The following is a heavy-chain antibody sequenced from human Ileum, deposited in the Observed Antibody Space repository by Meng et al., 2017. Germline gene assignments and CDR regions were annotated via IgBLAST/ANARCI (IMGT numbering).Heavy chain of an antibody. V-gene: IGHV6-1*01. CDR1: GDSVSSNSAA. CDR2: TYYRSKWYN. D-gene: IGHD1-26*01. J-gene: IGHJ4*02. CDR3: AKDGTSGSYLGLYY. Sequence: QLQQSVPGLVKPAQTLSLTCASSGDSVSSNSAAWNWIRQSPSRGLEWLGRTYYRSKWYNDYAVSVKSRITINPDTSKNQFSLQLNSVTPEDTAVYYCAKDGTSGSYLGLYYWGQGTLVTVSS.